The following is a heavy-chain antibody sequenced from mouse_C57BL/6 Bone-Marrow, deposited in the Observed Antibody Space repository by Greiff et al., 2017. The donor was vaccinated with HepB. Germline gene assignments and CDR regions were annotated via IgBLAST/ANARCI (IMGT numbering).Heavy chain of an antibody. CDR2: IDPENGDT. V-gene: IGHV14-4*01. CDR1: GFNIKDDY. J-gene: IGHJ2*01. Sequence: VQLQQSGAELVRPGASVKLSCTASGFNIKDDYMHWVKQRPEQGPEWIGWIDPENGDTEYASKFQGKATITADTSSNTAYLQLSSLTSEDIAVYYCTDGTLYFDYWGQGTTLTVSS. D-gene: IGHD2-1*01. CDR3: TDGTLYFDY.